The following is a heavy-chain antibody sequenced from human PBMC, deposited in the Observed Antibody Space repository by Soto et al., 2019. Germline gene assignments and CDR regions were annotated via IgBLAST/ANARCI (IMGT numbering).Heavy chain of an antibody. CDR2: ISGSGDST. J-gene: IGHJ5*01. Sequence: EVQLLESGGGLVQPGGSLRLSCAASGFTFSSYAMTWVRQSPGKGLEWVSSISGSGDSTYYADSVRGRFTISRDTSKNTVYLQMNSLGAEDTAVYYGGKVRSSGVGAAANSGGQGTLVTVSS. D-gene: IGHD2-15*01. CDR1: GFTFSSYA. V-gene: IGHV3-23*01. CDR3: GKVRSSGVGAAANS.